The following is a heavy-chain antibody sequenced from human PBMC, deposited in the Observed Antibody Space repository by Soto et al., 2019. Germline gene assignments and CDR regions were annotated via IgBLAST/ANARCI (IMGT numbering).Heavy chain of an antibody. CDR2: MFYSGLT. CDR3: APLTVSLSGPYGIHV. Sequence: SETLSLTCSVSGYSVSSSDYYWAWIRQPPGKGLEWIGSMFYSGLTYYNPSLKSRVTLSVDTSKNHFSVRLNSVTAADTAVYYCAPLTVSLSGPYGIHVWGQGTAVTVSS. J-gene: IGHJ6*02. V-gene: IGHV4-39*01. CDR1: GYSVSSSDYY. D-gene: IGHD2-15*01.